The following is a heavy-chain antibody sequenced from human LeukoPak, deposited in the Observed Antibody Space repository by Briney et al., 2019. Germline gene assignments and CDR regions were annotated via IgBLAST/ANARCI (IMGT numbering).Heavy chain of an antibody. Sequence: SETLSLTCTVSGFSINSGYYWGWIRQPPGKGLEWIGGIYHSGNTYYNPSLKSRVALSVDTSKNQFSLKLSSVTAADTAVYFCVNYRMTTRSWFDPWGQGTLVTVSS. V-gene: IGHV4-38-2*02. CDR1: GFSINSGYY. J-gene: IGHJ5*02. D-gene: IGHD4-11*01. CDR3: VNYRMTTRSWFDP. CDR2: IYHSGNT.